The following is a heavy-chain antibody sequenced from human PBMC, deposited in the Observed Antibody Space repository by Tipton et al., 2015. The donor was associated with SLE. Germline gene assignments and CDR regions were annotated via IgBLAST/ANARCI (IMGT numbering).Heavy chain of an antibody. J-gene: IGHJ6*03. Sequence: TLSLTCTVSGGSISRGSCWSWIRQPAGKGLEWIGRVSTSGRTNYNPSLKSRVTISMDTSKNQVSLRMTSVTAADTAVYYCATYGAFVYMDVWGKGTTFTVYS. CDR2: VSTSGRT. CDR3: ATYGAFVYMDV. CDR1: GGSISRGSC. V-gene: IGHV4-61*02. D-gene: IGHD4-17*01.